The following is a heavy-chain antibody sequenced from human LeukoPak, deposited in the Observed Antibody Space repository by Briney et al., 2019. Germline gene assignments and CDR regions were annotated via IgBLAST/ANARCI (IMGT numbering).Heavy chain of an antibody. CDR1: GFIFSSYS. D-gene: IGHD5/OR15-5a*01. CDR2: ISSSSSYI. Sequence: GGSLRLSCAASGFIFSSYSMNWVRQAPGKGLEWVSSISSSSSYIYYADSVKGRFTISRDNAKNSLYLQMNSLRAEDTALYYCARVYELREEDYYYYYMDVWGKGTTVTVSS. V-gene: IGHV3-21*04. J-gene: IGHJ6*03. CDR3: ARVYELREEDYYYYYMDV.